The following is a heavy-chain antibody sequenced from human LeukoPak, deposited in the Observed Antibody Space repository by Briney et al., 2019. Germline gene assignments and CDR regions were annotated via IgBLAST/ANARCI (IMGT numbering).Heavy chain of an antibody. CDR3: ARGTSIEYSSFAGSFDY. J-gene: IGHJ4*02. V-gene: IGHV1-69*05. CDR1: GGTFSSYA. D-gene: IGHD6-6*01. Sequence: GASVKVSCNASGGTFSSYAISWVRQAPGQGLEWMGGIIPIFGTANYAQKFQGRVTITTDESTSTAYMELSSLRSEDTAVYYCARGTSIEYSSFAGSFDYWGQGTLVTVSS. CDR2: IIPIFGTA.